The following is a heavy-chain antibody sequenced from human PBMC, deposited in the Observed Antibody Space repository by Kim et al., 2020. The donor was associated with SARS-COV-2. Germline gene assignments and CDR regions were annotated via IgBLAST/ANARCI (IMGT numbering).Heavy chain of an antibody. V-gene: IGHV1-46*01. D-gene: IGHD1-26*01. CDR3: ARERSWSYHFDY. J-gene: IGHJ4*02. Sequence: SYAQKFQGRVTRTGDTSTSTVYMELSSLRSEDTAVYYCARERSWSYHFDYWGQGTLVTVSS.